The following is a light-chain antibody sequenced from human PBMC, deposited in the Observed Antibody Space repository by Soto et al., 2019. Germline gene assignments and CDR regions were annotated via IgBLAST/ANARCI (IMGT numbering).Light chain of an antibody. CDR2: GAS. J-gene: IGKJ1*01. CDR3: QQYGSSRWT. CDR1: QSVSSSY. V-gene: IGKV3-20*01. Sequence: EIVLTQSPGTLSLSPGERATLSCRASQSVSSSYLAWYQQKPGQAPRLLIYGASSRATGITDRFSGSGSGTDFTLTIRRLEPEDFAVYYCQQYGSSRWTFGQGTKVEI.